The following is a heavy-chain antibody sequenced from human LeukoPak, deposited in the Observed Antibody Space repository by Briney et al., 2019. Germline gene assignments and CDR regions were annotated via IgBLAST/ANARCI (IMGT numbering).Heavy chain of an antibody. V-gene: IGHV3-23*01. CDR2: IDGSGAST. Sequence: GGSLRLSCAASGFTFSSYAMSWVRQAPGKGLEWVSAIDGSGASTYYADSVKGRFTISRDNSKNTVFLQMNSLRVDDTAVYYCAKGGPNDYWGQGTLVTVSS. CDR1: GFTFSSYA. J-gene: IGHJ4*02. CDR3: AKGGPNDY.